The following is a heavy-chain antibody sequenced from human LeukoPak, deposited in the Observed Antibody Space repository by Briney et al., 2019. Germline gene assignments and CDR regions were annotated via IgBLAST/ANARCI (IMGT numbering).Heavy chain of an antibody. V-gene: IGHV1-18*01. Sequence: ASVKVSCKASGYTFTSHGISWVRQAPGQGLEWMGWISAYNGNTNYAQKLQGRVTMTTDTSTSTAYMELRSLRSDDTAVYYCARDRRIQLWPLGFDYWGQGTLVTVSS. J-gene: IGHJ4*02. CDR2: ISAYNGNT. CDR3: ARDRRIQLWPLGFDY. CDR1: GYTFTSHG. D-gene: IGHD5-18*01.